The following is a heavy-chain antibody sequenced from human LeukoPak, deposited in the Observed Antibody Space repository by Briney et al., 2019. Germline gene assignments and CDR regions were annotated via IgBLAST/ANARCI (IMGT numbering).Heavy chain of an antibody. V-gene: IGHV3-23*01. CDR1: GFTFRNYA. CDR3: ARSPSDVASKPHYSEY. CDR2: ISASGAIT. D-gene: IGHD1-14*01. J-gene: IGHJ4*02. Sequence: PGGSLRLSCAAAGFTFRNYAMSWVRQPPGKGLEWVSVISASGAITNYADSVEGRFIISRDNSKNTLYLQMSSLRAEDTARYYCARSPSDVASKPHYSEYWGQGALVTVSS.